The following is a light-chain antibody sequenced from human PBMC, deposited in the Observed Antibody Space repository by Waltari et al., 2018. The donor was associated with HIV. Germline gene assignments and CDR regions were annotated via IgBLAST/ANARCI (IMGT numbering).Light chain of an antibody. CDR3: QAYDGRLRNYI. CDR2: ADH. CDR1: IEAGQA. Sequence: QSVLTQPPSMSGATGQTVTISCTNIEAGQAIHWYRQLPGTAPQLLIYADHNRPSGVPNRFSGSNSRTSASLAITVLQSEDEGDYYCQAYDGRLRNYIFGTGTKVTVL. J-gene: IGLJ1*01. V-gene: IGLV1-40*01.